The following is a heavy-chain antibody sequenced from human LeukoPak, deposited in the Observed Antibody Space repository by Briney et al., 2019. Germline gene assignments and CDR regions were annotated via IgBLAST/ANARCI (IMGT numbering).Heavy chain of an antibody. D-gene: IGHD3-3*01. CDR2: INTGNGNT. Sequence: ASVTVSCKDSVGTFTSYSINWVRQAPRQGLEWMGWINTGNGNTKYSQEFQGRVTITRDTSATTAYMELSSLRSEDTAVYSCAATCYDFWSGRHHYYYIDGWGKGTTVTVSS. V-gene: IGHV1-3*03. CDR3: AATCYDFWSGRHHYYYIDG. J-gene: IGHJ6*03. CDR1: VGTFTSYS.